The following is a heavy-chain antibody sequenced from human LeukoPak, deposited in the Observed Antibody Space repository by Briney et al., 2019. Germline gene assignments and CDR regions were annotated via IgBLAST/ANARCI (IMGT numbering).Heavy chain of an antibody. J-gene: IGHJ4*02. CDR2: IYTSGST. D-gene: IGHD3-10*01. V-gene: IGHV4-61*02. CDR3: ARHKGYGHYGSGSFGYFDY. CDR1: GGSISSGSYY. Sequence: SQTLSLTCTVSGGSISSGSYYWNWIRQPAGKGLKWIGRIYTSGSTNYNPSLKSRVTISVDTSKNQFSLKLSSVTAADTAVYYCARHKGYGHYGSGSFGYFDYWGQGTLVTVSS.